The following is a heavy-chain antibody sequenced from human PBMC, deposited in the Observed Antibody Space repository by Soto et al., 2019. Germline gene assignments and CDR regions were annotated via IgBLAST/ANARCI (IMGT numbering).Heavy chain of an antibody. V-gene: IGHV4-30-4*01. Sequence: SETLSPTCNLSGGSISGDYYLRLIRQSADKVLEWIGYIYYNGSSYSNPALQSRLSMSLDTSKNQFSLKLRSVTAADTAVYYCAGGGARWPGYFDSWGQGALVTVSS. J-gene: IGHJ4*02. CDR2: IYYNGSS. CDR3: AGGGARWPGYFDS. D-gene: IGHD3-16*01. CDR1: GGSISGDYY.